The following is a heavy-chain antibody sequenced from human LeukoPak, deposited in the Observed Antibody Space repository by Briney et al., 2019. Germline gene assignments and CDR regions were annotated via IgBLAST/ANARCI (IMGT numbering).Heavy chain of an antibody. J-gene: IGHJ4*02. V-gene: IGHV3-7*05. CDR3: ARDYVWGSDRYTDY. CDR1: GXTFSNYW. D-gene: IGHD3-16*02. CDR2: IRQDGSEK. Sequence: GGSLRLSCAASGXTFSNYWMTWVRQAPGRGLEWVANIRQDGSEKYYVDSVKGRFTISRDNAKNSLYLQMNSLRAEDTAVYYCARDYVWGSDRYTDYWGQGTLVTVSS.